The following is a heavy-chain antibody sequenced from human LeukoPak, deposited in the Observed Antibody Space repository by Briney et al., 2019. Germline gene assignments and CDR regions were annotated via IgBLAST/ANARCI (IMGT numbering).Heavy chain of an antibody. J-gene: IGHJ4*02. V-gene: IGHV4-31*03. Sequence: NPSQTLSLTCTVSGGSISSGGYYWSWIRQHPGKGLEWIGYIYYSGSTYYNPSLKSRATISVDTSKNQFSLKLSSVTAADTAVYYCARAGDYGDYVFRPWGQGTLVTVSS. D-gene: IGHD4-17*01. CDR3: ARAGDYGDYVFRP. CDR1: GGSISSGGYY. CDR2: IYYSGST.